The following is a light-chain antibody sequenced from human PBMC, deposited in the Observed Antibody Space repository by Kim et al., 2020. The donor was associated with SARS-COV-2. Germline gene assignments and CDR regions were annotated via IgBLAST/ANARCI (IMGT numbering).Light chain of an antibody. V-gene: IGLV2-14*04. J-gene: IGLJ3*02. Sequence: SITISCAGSSSDIGDSKYVSWYQQHPGKAPKLIISAVSDRPSGISNRFSGSKSGNTASLTISRLQAEDEADYYCSSYTRSGTLYVVFGGGTQLTVL. CDR2: AVS. CDR1: SSDIGDSKY. CDR3: SSYTRSGTLYVV.